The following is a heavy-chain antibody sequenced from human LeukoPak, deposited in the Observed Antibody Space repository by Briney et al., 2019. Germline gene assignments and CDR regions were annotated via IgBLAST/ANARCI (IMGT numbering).Heavy chain of an antibody. CDR1: GFTFSSYS. CDR3: ARDLVPSFYGSGSYAY. V-gene: IGHV3-21*01. CDR2: ISSSSSYI. D-gene: IGHD3-10*01. J-gene: IGHJ4*02. Sequence: PGGSLRLSCAASGFTFSSYSMNWVRQAPGKGLEWASSISSSSSYIYYADSVKGRFTISRDNAKNSLYLQMNSLRAEDMAVYYCARDLVPSFYGSGSYAYWGQGTLVTVSS.